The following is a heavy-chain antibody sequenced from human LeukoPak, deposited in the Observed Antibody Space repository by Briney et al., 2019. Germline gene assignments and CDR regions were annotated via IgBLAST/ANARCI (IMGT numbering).Heavy chain of an antibody. CDR3: ARDSGYDLILDV. V-gene: IGHV4-30-4*01. CDR1: GGSISSGDYY. Sequence: SETLSLTCTVSGGSISSGDYYWSWIRQPPGKGLEWIGYIYYSGSTYYNPSLKSRVTISVDTSKNQFSLKLSSVAAADTAVYCCARDSGYDLILDVWGQGTTVTVSS. D-gene: IGHD5-12*01. J-gene: IGHJ6*02. CDR2: IYYSGST.